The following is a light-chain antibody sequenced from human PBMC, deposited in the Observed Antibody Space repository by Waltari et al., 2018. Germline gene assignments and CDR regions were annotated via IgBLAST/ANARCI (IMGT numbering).Light chain of an antibody. CDR2: AAS. CDR3: QQSYNNPLT. CDR1: QIISNY. J-gene: IGKJ4*01. V-gene: IGKV1-39*01. Sequence: DIQMTQSPSSLSAFVGDRVTITCRASQIISNYLNWYQQKPGKAPKLLIYAASSLQSGVPPRCSGSGSGTDFSLTISSLQPEDFGTYYCQQSYNNPLTFGGGTRVEIK.